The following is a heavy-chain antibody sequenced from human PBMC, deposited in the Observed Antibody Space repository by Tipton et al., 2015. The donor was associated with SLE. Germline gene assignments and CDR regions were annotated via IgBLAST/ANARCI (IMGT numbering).Heavy chain of an antibody. CDR2: IYYSGST. CDR1: GGSISSHH. V-gene: IGHV4-59*11. J-gene: IGHJ5*02. CDR3: ARGGQWLVGWFDP. D-gene: IGHD6-19*01. Sequence: TLSLTCTVSGGSISSHHWGWIRQPPGKGLEWIGYIYYSGSTNYNPSLKRRVTIAIDTAKNQVSLKLSSVTAAETAVYYCARGGQWLVGWFDPWGQGTLVTVSS.